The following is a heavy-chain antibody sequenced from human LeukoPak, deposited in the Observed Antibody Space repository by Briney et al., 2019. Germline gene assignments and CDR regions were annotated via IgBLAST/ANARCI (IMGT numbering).Heavy chain of an antibody. CDR3: ASSQAFDY. V-gene: IGHV3-30*04. Sequence: LPGGSLRLSCAAPGFTFSSYAMHWVRQAPGKGLEWVAVISYDGSNKYYADSVKGRFTISRDNSKNTLYLQMNSLRAEDTAVYYCASSQAFDYWGQGTLVTVSS. J-gene: IGHJ4*02. CDR2: ISYDGSNK. CDR1: GFTFSSYA.